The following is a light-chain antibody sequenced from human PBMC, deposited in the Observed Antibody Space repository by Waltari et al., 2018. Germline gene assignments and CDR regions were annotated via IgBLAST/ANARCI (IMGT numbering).Light chain of an antibody. J-gene: IGLJ1*01. V-gene: IGLV2-14*01. CDR2: GVN. CDR3: SSYTTSGTLV. Sequence: QSAPTQPAPVSGSPGQSLTIPCPGTSHDVGAYYFVSRHQQYPGKAPNVMIYGVNNRPSGVSNRFSGSKSGNTASLIISGLQADDEADYYCSSYTTSGTLVFGTGTKVTVL. CDR1: SHDVGAYYF.